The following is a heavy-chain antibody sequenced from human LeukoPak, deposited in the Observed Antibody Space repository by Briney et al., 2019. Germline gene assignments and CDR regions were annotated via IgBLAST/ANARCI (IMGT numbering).Heavy chain of an antibody. Sequence: SETLSLTCTVSGGSISSSSYYWGWIRQPPGKGLEWIGSIYYSGSTYYNPSLKSRVTISVDTSKNQFSLKLSSVTAADTAVYYCARGLPYGSGSYYQLNWFDPWGQGTLVTVSS. D-gene: IGHD3-10*01. V-gene: IGHV4-39*07. CDR3: ARGLPYGSGSYYQLNWFDP. CDR1: GGSISSSSYY. J-gene: IGHJ5*02. CDR2: IYYSGST.